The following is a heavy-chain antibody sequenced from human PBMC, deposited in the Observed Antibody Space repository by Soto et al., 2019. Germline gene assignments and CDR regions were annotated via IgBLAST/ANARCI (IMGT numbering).Heavy chain of an antibody. CDR1: GFTFSSYG. Sequence: GGSLRLSCAASGFTFSSYGMHWVRQAPGKGLEWVAVICDDGSNKYYADSVKGRFTISRDNSKNTLYMQMNSLRTEDTDVYFCGKHLWFGELSPIDYWGQGSLVTVSS. J-gene: IGHJ4*02. V-gene: IGHV3-33*06. CDR2: ICDDGSNK. CDR3: GKHLWFGELSPIDY. D-gene: IGHD3-10*01.